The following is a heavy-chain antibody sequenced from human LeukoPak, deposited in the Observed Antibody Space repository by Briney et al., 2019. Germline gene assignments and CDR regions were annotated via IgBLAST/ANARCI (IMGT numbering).Heavy chain of an antibody. J-gene: IGHJ5*02. Sequence: GGSLRLSCAASGFTFSRYPMNWVRQAPGKGLEWVSAISGSGGRTYYADSLKGRFTISRDNSKNTVYLQMNSLRDDDTAVYYCVLSTGGSWGQGTLVTVSS. D-gene: IGHD4/OR15-4a*01. CDR1: GFTFSRYP. CDR2: ISGSGGRT. V-gene: IGHV3-23*01. CDR3: VLSTGGS.